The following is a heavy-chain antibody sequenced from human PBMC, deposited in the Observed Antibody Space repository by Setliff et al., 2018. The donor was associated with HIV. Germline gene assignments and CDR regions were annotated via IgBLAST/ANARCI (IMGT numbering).Heavy chain of an antibody. CDR3: AIDGAGGWLRPMPDY. CDR1: GFTLSEVS. Sequence: VKVSCKVFGFTLSEVSIHWVRQAPGKGLEWMGYFDPQDGETVYAQKFQGRVTMTEDTSIDTAYMELTRLRSEDTAVYYCAIDGAGGWLRPMPDYWGQGTLVSVSS. V-gene: IGHV1-24*01. J-gene: IGHJ4*02. D-gene: IGHD5-12*01. CDR2: FDPQDGET.